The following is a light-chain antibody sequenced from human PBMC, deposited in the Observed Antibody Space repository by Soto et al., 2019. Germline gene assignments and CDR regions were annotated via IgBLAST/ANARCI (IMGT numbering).Light chain of an antibody. V-gene: IGKV1-39*01. CDR1: QSISSY. Sequence: DIQMTQSPSSLSASVGDRVTITCRASQSISSYLNWYQQKPGKAPKLLIYAASSLQSGVPSRFSGSGSGTDFTLTISSLQPEDFATYYCQQSYSTPPSTFGQGPKVDIK. CDR2: AAS. J-gene: IGKJ1*01. CDR3: QQSYSTPPST.